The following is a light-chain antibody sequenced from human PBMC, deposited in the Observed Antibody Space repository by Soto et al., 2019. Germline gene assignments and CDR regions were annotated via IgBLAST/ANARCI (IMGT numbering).Light chain of an antibody. J-gene: IGKJ2*01. CDR1: QSVGSD. Sequence: EIVMTQSPATLSVSPGERATLSCRASQSVGSDLAWYQQKPGQAPRLVIYFASTRATGIPARFSGSGSGTEFTLTISSLQSEDFAVYYCQQYHNWPLFGQGNNWPVFGKGTKVDI. CDR3: QQYHNWPLFGQGNNWPV. V-gene: IGKV3-15*01. CDR2: FAS.